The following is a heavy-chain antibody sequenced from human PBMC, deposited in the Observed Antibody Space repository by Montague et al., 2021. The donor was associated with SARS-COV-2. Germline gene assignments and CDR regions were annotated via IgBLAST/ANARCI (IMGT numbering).Heavy chain of an antibody. CDR3: VRAALYMDV. CDR1: GFTFSDYW. V-gene: IGHV3-74*01. CDR2: IKGDGTNT. J-gene: IGHJ6*03. Sequence: SLRLSFAASGFTFSDYWMHWVRQAPGKGLAWVSRIKGDGTNTIYADSVKGRFAISRDNAQNTVYLQMSSLRAEDAAVYYCVRAALYMDVWGKGTTVTVSS.